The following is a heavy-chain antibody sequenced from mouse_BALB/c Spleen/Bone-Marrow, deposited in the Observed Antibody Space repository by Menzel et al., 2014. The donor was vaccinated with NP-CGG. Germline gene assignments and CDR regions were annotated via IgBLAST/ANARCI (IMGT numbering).Heavy chain of an antibody. V-gene: IGHV3-1*02. D-gene: IGHD4-1*01. J-gene: IGHJ3*01. CDR2: IHYSGST. CDR3: ASALGGAY. Sequence: EVQLQESGPDLVKPSQSLSLTCTVTGYSITSGHSWHWIRQFPGNKLEWMGYIHYSGSTNYNPSLKGRISITRDTSKNQFFLQLNSVTTEDTATYYCASALGGAYWGQGTLVTVSA. CDR1: GYSITSGHS.